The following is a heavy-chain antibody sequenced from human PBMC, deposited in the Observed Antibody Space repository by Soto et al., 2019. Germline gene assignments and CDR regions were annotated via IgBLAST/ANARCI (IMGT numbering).Heavy chain of an antibody. D-gene: IGHD2-2*01. CDR1: GFTFSNYG. CDR3: AKSRDAYNFYFYYGMDV. V-gene: IGHV3-30*18. Sequence: QVQLVESGGGVVQAGRSLRLSCAASGFTFSNYGMHWVRQTPGKGLEWVALILYDVSNKYYADSVKGRFTISRDNSKNTLYLQVSSLRAEDTAVYYCAKSRDAYNFYFYYGMDVWGQGTTVTVSS. J-gene: IGHJ6*02. CDR2: ILYDVSNK.